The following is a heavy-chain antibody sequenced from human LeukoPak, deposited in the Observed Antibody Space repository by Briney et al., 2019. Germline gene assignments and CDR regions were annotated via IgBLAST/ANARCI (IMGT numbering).Heavy chain of an antibody. Sequence: GGSLRLSRAASGFTFASFAMSWVRQAPGKGLEWVSTIYTGGNTYYAASVKGRFTISRDFSKNTVFLHMNSLRAEDTAMYYCARGDDSGYYDYFDYWGQGALVTVSS. CDR2: IYTGGNT. CDR3: ARGDDSGYYDYFDY. D-gene: IGHD5-12*01. CDR1: GFTFASFA. J-gene: IGHJ4*02. V-gene: IGHV3-23*05.